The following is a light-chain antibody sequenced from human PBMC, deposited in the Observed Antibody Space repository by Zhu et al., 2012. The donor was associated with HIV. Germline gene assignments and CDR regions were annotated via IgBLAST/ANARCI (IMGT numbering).Light chain of an antibody. CDR1: QSVSSSY. V-gene: IGKV3-20*01. CDR2: GAS. Sequence: EIVLTQSPGTLSLSPGERATLSCRGSQSVSSSYLAWHQQKPGQAPRLLIYGASTRATGIPDRFSGSGSGTDFTLTISRLEPEDFAVYYCQQYGSSPWTFGQGTKVEIK. CDR3: QQYGSSPWT. J-gene: IGKJ1*01.